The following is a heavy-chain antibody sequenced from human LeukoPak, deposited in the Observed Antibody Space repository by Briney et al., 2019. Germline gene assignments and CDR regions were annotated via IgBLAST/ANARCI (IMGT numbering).Heavy chain of an antibody. J-gene: IGHJ4*02. CDR1: GGSISSSTYY. V-gene: IGHV4-39*01. CDR3: ARNASDSGTSYFDY. Sequence: PSETLSLTCTVSGGSISSSTYYWGWIRQPPGKGLEWIGSIYYSGSTSYNPSLKSRVTTSVDTSKNQFSLKLDSVTAADTAVCYCARNASDSGTSYFDYWGQGTLVTVSS. D-gene: IGHD1-26*01. CDR2: IYYSGST.